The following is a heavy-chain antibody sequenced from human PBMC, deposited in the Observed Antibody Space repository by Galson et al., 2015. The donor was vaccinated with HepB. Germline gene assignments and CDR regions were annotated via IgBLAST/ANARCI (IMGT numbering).Heavy chain of an antibody. CDR1: GFTFSSYS. J-gene: IGHJ3*02. Sequence: SLRLSCAASGFTFSSYSMNWVRQAPGKGLEWVSSISSSSSYIYYADSVKGRFTISRDNAKNSLYLQMNSLRAEDTAVYYCARDPQGGEYCGGDCWGAFDIWGQGTMVTVSS. CDR3: ARDPQGGEYCGGDCWGAFDI. D-gene: IGHD2-21*02. V-gene: IGHV3-21*01. CDR2: ISSSSSYI.